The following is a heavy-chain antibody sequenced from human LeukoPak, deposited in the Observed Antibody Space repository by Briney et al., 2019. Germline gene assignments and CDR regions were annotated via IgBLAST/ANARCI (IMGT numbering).Heavy chain of an antibody. CDR3: ERGHVWGSYSHHDY. Sequence: PGGSLRLSCAASGFTFSSHWMHWVRQAPGKGLVWVSRIIGDGSSTSYADSVKGRFTISRDNAKNTLYLQKNSLRAEDTAVYYCERGHVWGSYSHHDYWGQGILVTVSS. V-gene: IGHV3-74*01. CDR1: GFTFSSHW. D-gene: IGHD3-16*01. J-gene: IGHJ4*02. CDR2: IIGDGSST.